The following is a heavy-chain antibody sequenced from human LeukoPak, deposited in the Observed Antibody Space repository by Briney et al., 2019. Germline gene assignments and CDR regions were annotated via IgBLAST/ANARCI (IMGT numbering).Heavy chain of an antibody. CDR3: ARAGIAAAAPDY. J-gene: IGHJ4*02. D-gene: IGHD6-13*01. CDR2: ISYDGSNK. CDR1: GFTFSSYA. Sequence: PGGTLRLSCAASGFTFSSYAMHWVRQAPGQGLEWVAVISYDGSNKYYADSVKGRFTISRDNSKNTLYLQMNSLRAEDKAVYYCARAGIAAAAPDYWGQGTLVTVSS. V-gene: IGHV3-30-3*01.